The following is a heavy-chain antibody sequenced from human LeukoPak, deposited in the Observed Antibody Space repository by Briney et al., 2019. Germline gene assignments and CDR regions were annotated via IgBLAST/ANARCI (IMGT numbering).Heavy chain of an antibody. J-gene: IGHJ4*02. CDR1: GGSLSYYH. CDR2: IYDSGST. CDR3: ARRWLQFKGGFDY. D-gene: IGHD5-24*01. Sequence: SETLSLTCTVSGGSLSYYHWSWIRQPPGKGPEWIGYIYDSGSTNYNPSLKSRVTISVDTSKNQFSLKLSSVTAADTAVYYCARRWLQFKGGFDYWGQGTLVTVSS. V-gene: IGHV4-59*12.